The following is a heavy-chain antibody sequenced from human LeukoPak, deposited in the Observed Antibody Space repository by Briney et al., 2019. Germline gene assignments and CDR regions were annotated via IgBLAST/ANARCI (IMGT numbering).Heavy chain of an antibody. V-gene: IGHV3-23*01. CDR3: ATPRTGAPTY. D-gene: IGHD3/OR15-3a*01. CDR1: GGSISSYY. J-gene: IGHJ4*02. CDR2: ISGSGGST. Sequence: ETLSLTCTVSGGSISSYYWSWVRQAPGKGLEWVSAISGSGGSTYYADSVKGRFTISRDNSKNTLYLQMNSLRAEDTAVYYCATPRTGAPTYWGQGTLVTVSS.